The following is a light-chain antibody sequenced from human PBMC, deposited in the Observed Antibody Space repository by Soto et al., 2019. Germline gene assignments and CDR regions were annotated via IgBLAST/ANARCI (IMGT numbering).Light chain of an antibody. CDR2: EVS. Sequence: QSVLTQPASVAGSPGQSITISCTGTSSDVGGYNYVSWYQQHPGKAPKLMIYEVSNRPSGVSNRFSGSKSGNTASLTISGIQAEDEAEYYCSSYTSSSPYVFGTGTKLTVL. CDR3: SSYTSSSPYV. CDR1: SSDVGGYNY. J-gene: IGLJ1*01. V-gene: IGLV2-14*01.